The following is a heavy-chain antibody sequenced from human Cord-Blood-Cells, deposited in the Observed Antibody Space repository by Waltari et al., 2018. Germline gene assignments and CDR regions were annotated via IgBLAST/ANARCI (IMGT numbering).Heavy chain of an antibody. V-gene: IGHV4-30-2*01. J-gene: IGHJ3*02. CDR1: GGSIRRGGSS. Sequence: QLQLQESGSGLVKPSQTLSITCAVSGGSIRRGGSSGRWIRQPPGKGLEWSGYLHHSGSTYYNPSLKSRVTISVDRSKNQFSLKLSSVTAADTAVYYCARDPGDSAFDIWGQGTMVTVSS. CDR3: ARDPGDSAFDI. CDR2: LHHSGST. D-gene: IGHD7-27*01.